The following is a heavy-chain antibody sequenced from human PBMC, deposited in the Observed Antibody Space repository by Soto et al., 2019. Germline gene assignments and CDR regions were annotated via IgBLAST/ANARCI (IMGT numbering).Heavy chain of an antibody. Sequence: SGRVYCKASGGDGSRSGTGWVRQAPGQGLEWMGGIIPIFGTASYAQKFQGRVTITADESTSTAYMELSSLRSEDTAVYYCARGDNNVLRYFDWLPRPLTDYYYGMDVWGQGTSVTVSS. D-gene: IGHD3-9*01. CDR1: GGDGSRSG. CDR2: IIPIFGTA. J-gene: IGHJ6*02. CDR3: ARGDNNVLRYFDWLPRPLTDYYYGMDV. V-gene: IGHV1-69*01.